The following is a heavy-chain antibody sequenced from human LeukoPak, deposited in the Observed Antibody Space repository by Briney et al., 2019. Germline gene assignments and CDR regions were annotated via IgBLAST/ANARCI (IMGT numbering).Heavy chain of an antibody. CDR2: IKQDGSEK. V-gene: IGHV3-7*01. CDR1: GFTFSSYW. D-gene: IGHD3-10*01. Sequence: PGGSLRLSCAASGFTFSSYWMSWVRQAPGKGLEWVANIKQDGSEKYYVDSVKGRFTISRDNAKNSLYLQMNSLRAEDTAVYYCARDIWDMITMVRGVSVDYWGQGTLVTVSS. J-gene: IGHJ4*02. CDR3: ARDIWDMITMVRGVSVDY.